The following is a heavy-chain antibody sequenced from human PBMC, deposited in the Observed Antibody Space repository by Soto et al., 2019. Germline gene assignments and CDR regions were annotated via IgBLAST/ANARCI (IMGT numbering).Heavy chain of an antibody. CDR1: GGTFSSYA. CDR2: IIPIFGTA. CDR3: ARGEGTRGGSGSYCDY. D-gene: IGHD3-10*01. J-gene: IGHJ4*02. Sequence: QVQLVQSGAEVKKPGSSVKVSCKASGGTFSSYAISWVREAPGQGLEWMGGIIPIFGTANYAQKFQGRVTITADESTRTAYIELSSLRSEDTAVYYCARGEGTRGGSGSYCDYWGQGTLFTVSS. V-gene: IGHV1-69*01.